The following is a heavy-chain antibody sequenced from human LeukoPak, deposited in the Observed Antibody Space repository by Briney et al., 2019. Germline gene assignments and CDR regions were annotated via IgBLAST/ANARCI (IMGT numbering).Heavy chain of an antibody. V-gene: IGHV3-74*01. D-gene: IGHD2-15*01. CDR3: ARDRGSGGSCNGCGWFDP. J-gene: IGHJ5*02. CDR2: INSDGSST. CDR1: GFTFSSYW. Sequence: GGSLRLSCAASGFTFSSYWMHWVRQAPGKGLVWVSRINSDGSSTSYADSVKGRFTISRDNAKNTLSLQMKSLRAEDTAVYYCARDRGSGGSCNGCGWFDPWGQGTLVTVSS.